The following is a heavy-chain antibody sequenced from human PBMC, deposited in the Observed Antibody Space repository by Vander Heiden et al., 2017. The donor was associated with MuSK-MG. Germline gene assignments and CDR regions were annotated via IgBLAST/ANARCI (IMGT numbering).Heavy chain of an antibody. CDR2: IIPILGIA. CDR1: GGTFSSYA. CDR3: ARDRRELVGADAFDI. V-gene: IGHV1-69*10. Sequence: GSSVKVSCKASGGTFSSYAISWVRQAPGQGLEWMGGIIPILGIANYAQKFQGRVTITADKSTSTAYMELSSLRSEDTAVYYCARDRRELVGADAFDIWGQGTMVTVSS. D-gene: IGHD2-8*02. J-gene: IGHJ3*02.